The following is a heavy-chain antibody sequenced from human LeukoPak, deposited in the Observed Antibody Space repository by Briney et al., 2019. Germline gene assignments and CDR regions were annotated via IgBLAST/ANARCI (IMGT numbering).Heavy chain of an antibody. Sequence: SVKVSCKASGGTFSSYAISWVRQAPGQGPEWMGRIIPIFGTANYAQKFQGRVTITTDESTSTAYMELSSLRSEDTAVYYCARPHHCSSTSCHYYYMDVWGKGTTVTVSS. J-gene: IGHJ6*03. CDR1: GGTFSSYA. V-gene: IGHV1-69*05. D-gene: IGHD2-2*01. CDR2: IIPIFGTA. CDR3: ARPHHCSSTSCHYYYMDV.